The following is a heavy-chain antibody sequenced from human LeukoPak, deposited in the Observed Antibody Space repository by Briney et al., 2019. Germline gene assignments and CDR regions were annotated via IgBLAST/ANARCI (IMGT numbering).Heavy chain of an antibody. CDR1: GFTFRNYA. D-gene: IGHD3-16*01. CDR2: IKQDGSEK. Sequence: PGGSLRLSCAASGFTFRNYAMSWVRQAPGKGLEWVANIKQDGSEKYYVDSVKGRFTISRDNAKNSLYLQMNSLRAEDTALYYCASGRQLGYWGQGTLVTVSS. V-gene: IGHV3-7*01. CDR3: ASGRQLGY. J-gene: IGHJ4*02.